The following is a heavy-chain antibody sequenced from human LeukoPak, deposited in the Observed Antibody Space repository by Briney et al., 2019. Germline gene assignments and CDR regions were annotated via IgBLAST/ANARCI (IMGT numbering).Heavy chain of an antibody. CDR2: INAGNGNT. Sequence: ASVKVSCKASGYTFTSYAIHWVRQAPGQRLEWMGWINAGNGNTKYSQKFQGRVTITRDTSASTAYMELSSLRSEDTAVYYCARDQWLVLNAFDIWGQGTMVTVSS. D-gene: IGHD6-19*01. CDR3: ARDQWLVLNAFDI. CDR1: GYTFTSYA. V-gene: IGHV1-3*01. J-gene: IGHJ3*02.